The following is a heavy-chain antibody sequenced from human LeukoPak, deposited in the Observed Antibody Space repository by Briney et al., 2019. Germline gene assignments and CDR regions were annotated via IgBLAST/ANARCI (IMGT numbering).Heavy chain of an antibody. D-gene: IGHD2-15*01. CDR1: GFTFSSYN. V-gene: IGHV3-21*01. CDR3: ARQLYLDNYYYAMAV. Sequence: GGSLRLSCTDSGFTFSSYNVNWVRQAPGKGLVWVSSISGSSRYIYYADSVKGRFTISRDNAKNSLYLQMNSLRAEDTAVYYCARQLYLDNYYYAMAVWGQGTMVTVSS. CDR2: ISGSSRYI. J-gene: IGHJ6*02.